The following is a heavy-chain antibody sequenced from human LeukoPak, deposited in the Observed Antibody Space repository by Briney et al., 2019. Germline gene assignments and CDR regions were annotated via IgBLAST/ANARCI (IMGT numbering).Heavy chain of an antibody. J-gene: IGHJ3*02. CDR2: LYHSGST. CDR3: ARVSKQQLVRNLAYAFDI. D-gene: IGHD6-13*01. V-gene: IGHV4-38-2*02. Sequence: SETLSLTCTVSGYSISSAYYWGWIRQPPGKGLVWIGSLYHSGSTYYNPSLKSRVTISVDTSKNQFSLKLNSVTAADTAVYYCARVSKQQLVRNLAYAFDIWGQGTMVTVSS. CDR1: GYSISSAYY.